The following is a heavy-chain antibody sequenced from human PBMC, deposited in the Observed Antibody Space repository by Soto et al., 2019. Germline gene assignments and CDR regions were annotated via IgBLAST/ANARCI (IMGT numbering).Heavy chain of an antibody. D-gene: IGHD3-10*01. CDR2: IYYSGST. J-gene: IGHJ5*02. CDR3: ARSAGYYGSDIPKLSITSWFDP. CDR1: GGSISSSSYY. V-gene: IGHV4-39*07. Sequence: SETLSLTCTVSGGSISSSSYYWGWIRQPPGKGLEWIGSIYYSGSTYYNPSLKSRVTISVDTSKNQFSLKLSSVTAADTAVYYCARSAGYYGSDIPKLSITSWFDPWGQGTLVTVSS.